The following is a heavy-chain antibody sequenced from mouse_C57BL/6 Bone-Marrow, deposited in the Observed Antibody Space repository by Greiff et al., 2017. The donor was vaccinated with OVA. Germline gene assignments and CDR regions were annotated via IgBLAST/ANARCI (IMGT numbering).Heavy chain of an antibody. CDR2: ISYSGST. CDR1: GYSITSGYD. V-gene: IGHV3-1*01. CDR3: AREGTTVVATDWYFDV. D-gene: IGHD1-1*01. Sequence: EVQLQESGPGMVKPSQSLSLTCTVTGYSITSGYDWHWIRHFPGNKLEWMGYISYSGSTNYNPSLKSRISITHDTSKNHFFLKLNSVTTEDTATYYGAREGTTVVATDWYFDVWGTGTTVTVSS. J-gene: IGHJ1*03.